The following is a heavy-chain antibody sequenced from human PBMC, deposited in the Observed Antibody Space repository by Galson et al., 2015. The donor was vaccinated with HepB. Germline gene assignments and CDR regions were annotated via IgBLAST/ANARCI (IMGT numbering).Heavy chain of an antibody. D-gene: IGHD2-21*01. V-gene: IGHV3-23*01. Sequence: SLRLSCATSGFTFTTYTMSWVRQAPGKGLEWVSSISGGGGHTYYADSVKGRFTISKDGSRNTVSLQMNRLTAEDTAVYYCAKDGLASCIPHVFDSWGQGTLVTVSS. CDR1: GFTFTTYT. J-gene: IGHJ4*02. CDR2: ISGGGGHT. CDR3: AKDGLASCIPHVFDS.